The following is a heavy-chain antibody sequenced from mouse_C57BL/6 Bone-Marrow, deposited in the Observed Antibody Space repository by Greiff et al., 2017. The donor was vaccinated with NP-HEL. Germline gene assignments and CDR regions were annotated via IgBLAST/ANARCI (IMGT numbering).Heavy chain of an antibody. V-gene: IGHV5-4*01. CDR1: GFTFSSYA. CDR2: ISDGGSYT. J-gene: IGHJ2*01. D-gene: IGHD1-1*01. Sequence: EVQLVESGGGLVKPGGSLKLSCAASGFTFSSYAMSWVRQTPEKRLEWVATISDGGSYTYYPDNVKGRFTISRDNAKNNLYLQMSHLKSEDTAMYYCARGGRGDYWGQGTTLTVSS. CDR3: ARGGRGDY.